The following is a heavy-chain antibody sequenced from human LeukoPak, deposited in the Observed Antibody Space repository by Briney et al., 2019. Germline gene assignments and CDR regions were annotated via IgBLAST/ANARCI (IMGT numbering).Heavy chain of an antibody. Sequence: PSETLSLTCTVAGCSINSNYWSWIRQPPGKGLEWIGYIYYSASTNYNPSLKSRVTISVETSKHQFSLKLSSVTAADPAVYYCARDQEYYDYVWGSYWYYMDVWGKGTTVTVSS. V-gene: IGHV4-59*01. CDR1: GCSINSNY. J-gene: IGHJ6*03. D-gene: IGHD3-16*01. CDR2: IYYSAST. CDR3: ARDQEYYDYVWGSYWYYMDV.